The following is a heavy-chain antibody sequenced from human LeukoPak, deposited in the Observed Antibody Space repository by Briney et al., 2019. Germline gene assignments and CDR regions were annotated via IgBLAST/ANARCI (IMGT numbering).Heavy chain of an antibody. D-gene: IGHD4-17*01. V-gene: IGHV4-38-2*02. J-gene: IGHJ3*02. CDR2: IYHSGST. CDR3: TRGTLDYGDYGGHDAFDI. Sequence: SETLSLTCTVSGYSISSGYYWGWIRQPPGKGLEWIGSIYHSGSTYYNPSLKSRVTISVDTSKNQFSLKLSSVTAADTAVYYCTRGTLDYGDYGGHDAFDIWGQGTMVTVSS. CDR1: GYSISSGYY.